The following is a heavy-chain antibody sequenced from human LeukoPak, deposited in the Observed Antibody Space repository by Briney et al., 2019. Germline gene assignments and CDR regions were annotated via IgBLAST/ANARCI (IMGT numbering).Heavy chain of an antibody. D-gene: IGHD2-15*01. CDR3: NRWHISGVSYSNV. J-gene: IGHJ4*02. CDR1: GFTVSSNY. V-gene: IGHV3-66*01. CDR2: FYRGGIT. Sequence: GGSLRLSCAASGFTVSSNYIAWVRQAPGKGLEWVSFFYRGGITYYADSVKGRFTISRDNSKNTLYLQMNSLRAEDTAVYHCNRWHISGVSYSNVWGQGTLVTVSS.